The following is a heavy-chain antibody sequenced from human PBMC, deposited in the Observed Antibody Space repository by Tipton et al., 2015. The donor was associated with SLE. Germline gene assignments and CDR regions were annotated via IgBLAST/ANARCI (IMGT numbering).Heavy chain of an antibody. V-gene: IGHV3-48*03. CDR1: GFIFSSYE. CDR2: ISSSGSTI. CDR3: ACNMDTYARYFDY. Sequence: SLRLSCAASGFIFSSYEMNWVRQAPGKGLEWVAYISSSGSTIYYADSVKGRFTISRDNAKNSLYLQMNSLRAEDTAVYYCACNMDTYARYFDYWGQGTLVTVSS. D-gene: IGHD5-18*01. J-gene: IGHJ4*02.